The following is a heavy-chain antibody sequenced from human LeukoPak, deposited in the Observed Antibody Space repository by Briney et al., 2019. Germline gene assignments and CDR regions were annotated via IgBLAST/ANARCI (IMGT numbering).Heavy chain of an antibody. CDR3: AKDIGLWFGELLGIDY. J-gene: IGHJ4*02. V-gene: IGHV3-43*02. D-gene: IGHD3-10*01. CDR1: GFTFDDYA. Sequence: GGSLRLSCAASGFTFDDYAMHWVRQAPGKGLEWVSLISGDGGSTYYADSVRGRFTISRDNSKNSLYLQMNSLRTEDTALYYCAKDIGLWFGELLGIDYWGQGTLVTVSS. CDR2: ISGDGGST.